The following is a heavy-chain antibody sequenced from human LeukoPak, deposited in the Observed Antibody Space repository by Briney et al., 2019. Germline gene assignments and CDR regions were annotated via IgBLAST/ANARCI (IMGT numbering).Heavy chain of an antibody. CDR1: GGSISTRTYY. V-gene: IGHV4-39*07. CDR2: INHSGST. J-gene: IGHJ4*02. CDR3: AIPIAVAGRALDY. Sequence: SETLSLTCTVSGGSISTRTYYWGWIRQPPGKGLEWIGEINHSGSTNYNPSLKSRVTISVGTSKNQFSLKLSSVTAAATAVYYCAIPIAVAGRALDYWGQGTLVTVSS. D-gene: IGHD6-19*01.